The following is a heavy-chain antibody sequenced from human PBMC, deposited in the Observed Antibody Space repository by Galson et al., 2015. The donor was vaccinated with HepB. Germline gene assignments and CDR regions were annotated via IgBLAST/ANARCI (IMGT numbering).Heavy chain of an antibody. D-gene: IGHD2-21*02. CDR2: ISYDGSNK. J-gene: IGHJ4*02. CDR3: AKDDGVVVTAMVFDY. Sequence: SLRLSCAASGFTFSSYGMHWVRQAPGKGLEWVAVISYDGSNKYYADSVKGRFTISRDNSKNTLYLQMNSLRAEDTAVYYCAKDDGVVVTAMVFDYWGQGTLVTVSS. V-gene: IGHV3-30*18. CDR1: GFTFSSYG.